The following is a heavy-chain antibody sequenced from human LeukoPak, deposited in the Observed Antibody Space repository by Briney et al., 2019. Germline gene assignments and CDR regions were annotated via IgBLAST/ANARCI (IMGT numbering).Heavy chain of an antibody. CDR2: IDPDNGDT. J-gene: IGHJ6*03. CDR1: GYTFTAYH. Sequence: ASVTVSCKASGYTFTAYHMHWVRQAPGQGLEWMGWIDPDNGDTNYAQKFQGRVTMTRDTSITTAYLDLSSLTSDDTAVFYCARRTDYDSSGYFGYYYYMDVWGKGTTVTVSS. V-gene: IGHV1-2*02. CDR3: ARRTDYDSSGYFGYYYYMDV. D-gene: IGHD3-22*01.